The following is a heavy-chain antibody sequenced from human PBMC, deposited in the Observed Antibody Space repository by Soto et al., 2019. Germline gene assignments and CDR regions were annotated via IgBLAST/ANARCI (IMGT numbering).Heavy chain of an antibody. J-gene: IGHJ4*02. V-gene: IGHV3-48*03. D-gene: IGHD2-15*01. Sequence: GGSLRLSCAASGLTFSSYEMNWVRQAPGKGLELVSYISRSGSSIYYADSVKGRFTVSRDNAKNSLYLQMNSLRAEDTAVYYCLSLLGYCGAAICPAGYWGQGTLVTVSS. CDR1: GLTFSSYE. CDR3: LSLLGYCGAAICPAGY. CDR2: ISRSGSSI.